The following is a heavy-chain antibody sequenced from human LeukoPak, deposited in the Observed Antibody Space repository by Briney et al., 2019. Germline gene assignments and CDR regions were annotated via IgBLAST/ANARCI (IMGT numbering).Heavy chain of an antibody. CDR2: IYSGGST. J-gene: IGHJ3*02. Sequence: GGSLRLSCAASGFTVSSNYMSWVRQAPGKGLEWVSVIYSGGSTYYADSVKGRFTISRDNSKNTLYLQMNSLRAEDTAVCYCARDGYYDSSGYSAFDIWGQGTMVTVSS. D-gene: IGHD3-22*01. CDR3: ARDGYYDSSGYSAFDI. V-gene: IGHV3-53*01. CDR1: GFTVSSNY.